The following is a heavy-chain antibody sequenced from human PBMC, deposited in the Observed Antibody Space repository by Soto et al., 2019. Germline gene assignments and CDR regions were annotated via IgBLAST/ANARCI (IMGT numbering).Heavy chain of an antibody. CDR1: GGTFSSYA. J-gene: IGHJ6*02. D-gene: IGHD6-19*01. CDR3: ARESDSSGWYRILPYYSYGMDV. Sequence: ASVKVSCKASGGTFSSYAISWVRQAPGQGLEWMGGIIPIFGTANYAQKFQGRVTITADESTSTAYMELSSLRSEDTAVYYCARESDSSGWYRILPYYSYGMDVWGQGTTVTV. CDR2: IIPIFGTA. V-gene: IGHV1-69*13.